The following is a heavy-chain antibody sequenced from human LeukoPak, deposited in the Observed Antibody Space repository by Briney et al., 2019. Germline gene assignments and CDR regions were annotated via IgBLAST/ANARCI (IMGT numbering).Heavy chain of an antibody. CDR2: IYSSGSA. J-gene: IGHJ4*02. Sequence: TSETLSLTCTVSGDSINSGSYYWSWIRQPAGKGLEWIGRIYSSGSANYNPSLKSRVTISVDTSKNQFSLRLSFVTAAGTAVYYCARAIDYGDSYFDYWGQGTLVTVSS. CDR3: ARAIDYGDSYFDY. V-gene: IGHV4-61*02. D-gene: IGHD4-17*01. CDR1: GDSINSGSYY.